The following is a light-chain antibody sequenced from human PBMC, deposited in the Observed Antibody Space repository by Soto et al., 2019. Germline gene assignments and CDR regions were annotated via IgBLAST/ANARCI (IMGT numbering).Light chain of an antibody. CDR1: QGLVHSDGNTY. CDR3: MQASRGAWT. J-gene: IGKJ1*01. Sequence: DVVMTQSPLSLPVTLGQPASISCRSSQGLVHSDGNTYLNWFQQRPGQSPRRLIYKVSNRDSGVPDRVSGSGSGADLTLTISRVEAEDVEVYYCMQASRGAWTFGQGAKVEI. V-gene: IGKV2-30*02. CDR2: KVS.